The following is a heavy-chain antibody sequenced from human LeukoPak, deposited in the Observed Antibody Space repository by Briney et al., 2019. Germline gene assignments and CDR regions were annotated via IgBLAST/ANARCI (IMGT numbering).Heavy chain of an antibody. D-gene: IGHD3-22*01. CDR2: IYSGGST. V-gene: IGHV3-53*01. CDR1: GFTVSSNY. Sequence: GGSLRLSCAASGFTVSSNYMSWVRQAPGKGLEWVSVIYSGGSTYYADSVKGRFTISRDNSKNTLYLQMHSLRAEDTAVYYCARDRPNYYGSDGHYYRRDGDYWGRGTLVSVSS. CDR3: ARDRPNYYGSDGHYYRRDGDY. J-gene: IGHJ4*02.